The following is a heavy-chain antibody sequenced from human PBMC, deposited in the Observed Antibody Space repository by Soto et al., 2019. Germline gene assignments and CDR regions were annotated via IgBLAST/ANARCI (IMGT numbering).Heavy chain of an antibody. CDR3: ARGRFLHF. D-gene: IGHD3-3*01. CDR2: VYHTGNT. Sequence: SETLSLTCNVSGGSISSGDYCWTWIRQPPGKGLEWIGCVYHTGNTDYNPSLQSRVTILADTSKNPFSLKLTSVTVADTAVYFCARGRFLHFWGKGILGTVPS. CDR1: GGSISSGDYC. J-gene: IGHJ4*02. V-gene: IGHV4-30-4*01.